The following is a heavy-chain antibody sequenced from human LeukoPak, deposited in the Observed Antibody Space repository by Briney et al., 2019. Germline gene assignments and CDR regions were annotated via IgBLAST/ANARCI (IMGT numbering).Heavy chain of an antibody. CDR3: AREDAVNDFWSGPMGFDY. CDR1: GFTFSSYW. CDR2: IKQDGSEK. J-gene: IGHJ4*02. D-gene: IGHD3-3*01. Sequence: GGSLRLSCAASGFTFSSYWMSWVRQAPGKGLEWVANIKQDGSEKYYVDSVKGRFTISRDNAKNSLYLQMNSLRAEDTAVYYCAREDAVNDFWSGPMGFDYWGQGTLVTVSS. V-gene: IGHV3-7*01.